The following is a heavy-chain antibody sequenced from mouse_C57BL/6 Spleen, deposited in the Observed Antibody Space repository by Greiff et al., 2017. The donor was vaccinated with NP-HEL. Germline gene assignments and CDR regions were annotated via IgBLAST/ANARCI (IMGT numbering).Heavy chain of an antibody. V-gene: IGHV3-6*01. J-gene: IGHJ4*01. CDR1: GYSITSGYY. CDR2: ISYDGSN. CDR3: ASNWDEGYAMDY. D-gene: IGHD4-1*01. Sequence: EVQLQESGPGLVKPSQSLSLTCSVTGYSITSGYYWNWIRQFPGNKLEWMGYISYDGSNNYNPSLKNRISITRDTSKNQFFLKLNSVTTEDTATYYCASNWDEGYAMDYWGQGTSVTVSS.